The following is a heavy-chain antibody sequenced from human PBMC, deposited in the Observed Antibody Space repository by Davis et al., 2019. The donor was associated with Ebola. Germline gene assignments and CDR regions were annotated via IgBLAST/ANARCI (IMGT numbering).Heavy chain of an antibody. J-gene: IGHJ4*02. D-gene: IGHD5-18*01. CDR2: IYYSGST. Sequence: MPSETLSLTCAVSGGSISSYYWSWIRQPPGKGLEWIGYIYYSGSTNYNPSLKSRVTISVDTSKNQFSLKLSSVTAADTAVYYCATFVDTSSDYWGQGTLVTVSS. CDR3: ATFVDTSSDY. CDR1: GGSISSYY. V-gene: IGHV4-59*08.